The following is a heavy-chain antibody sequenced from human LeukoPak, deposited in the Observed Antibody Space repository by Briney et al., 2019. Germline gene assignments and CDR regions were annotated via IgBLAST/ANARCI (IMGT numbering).Heavy chain of an antibody. J-gene: IGHJ5*02. D-gene: IGHD3-10*01. CDR2: INQSGST. V-gene: IGHV4-34*01. CDR1: GGTFSGYY. Sequence: SETLSLTCAVYGGTFSGYYWSWIRQPPGKGLEWIGEINQSGSTKYNPSLKSRVTISVDTSKNQFSLKLSSATAADTAVYYCARERPRYGSGPRGFDPWGQGTLVTVSS. CDR3: ARERPRYGSGPRGFDP.